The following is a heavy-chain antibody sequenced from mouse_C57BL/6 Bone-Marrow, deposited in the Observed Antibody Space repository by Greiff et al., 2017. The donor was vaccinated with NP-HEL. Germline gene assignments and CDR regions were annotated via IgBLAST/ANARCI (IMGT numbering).Heavy chain of an antibody. D-gene: IGHD3-2*02. CDR2: IWSGGST. Sequence: VQGVESGPGLVQPSQSLSITCTVSGFSLTSYGVHWVRQSPGKGLEWLGVIWSGGSTDYNAAFISRLSISKDNSKSQVFFKMNSLQADDTAIYYCASNSSGYSAWFAYWGQGTLVTVSA. J-gene: IGHJ3*01. CDR1: GFSLTSYG. V-gene: IGHV2-2*01. CDR3: ASNSSGYSAWFAY.